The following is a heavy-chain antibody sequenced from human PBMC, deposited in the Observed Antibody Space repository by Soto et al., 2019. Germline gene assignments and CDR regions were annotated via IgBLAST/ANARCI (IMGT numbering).Heavy chain of an antibody. D-gene: IGHD3-3*01. V-gene: IGHV4-59*01. CDR2: IYYSGST. CDR1: GGSISSYY. J-gene: IGHJ6*02. CDR3: ARVGYYSAGTTFHYNGLDV. Sequence: SETLSLTCTVSGGSISSYYWSWIRQPPGKGLEWIGYIYYSGSTNYNPSLKSRVTISVDTSKNQFSLKLSSVTAADTAVYYCARVGYYSAGTTFHYNGLDVWGQGTTVTVSS.